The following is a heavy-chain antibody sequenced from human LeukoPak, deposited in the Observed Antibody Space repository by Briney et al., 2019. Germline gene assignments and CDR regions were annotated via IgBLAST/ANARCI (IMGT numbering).Heavy chain of an antibody. D-gene: IGHD3-10*01. CDR3: ARWTGGSGTYRLGF. V-gene: IGHV3-7*01. J-gene: IGHJ4*02. CDR2: IKGDGIEK. CDR1: GFTFNWHW. Sequence: GGSLRLSCAASGFTFNWHWMSWVRQAPGKGLEWVANIKGDGIEKYCVDSVKGRFTVSRDNGKNSLYLQMNSLRADDTAVYYCARWTGGSGTYRLGFWGQGSLVTVSS.